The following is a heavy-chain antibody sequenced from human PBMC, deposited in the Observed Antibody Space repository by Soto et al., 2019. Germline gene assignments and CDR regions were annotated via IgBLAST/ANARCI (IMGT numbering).Heavy chain of an antibody. J-gene: IGHJ4*02. CDR2: IGPSGSGT. Sequence: GGSLRLSCAASGFTFSSHWMHWVRQAPGKGLVWVSHIGPSGSGTRDADSVQGRFTISRDNARSTLYLQMNSLRAEDTAVYYCTRDNNWSYDYWGQGILVTVSS. V-gene: IGHV3-74*01. CDR1: GFTFSSHW. CDR3: TRDNNWSYDY. D-gene: IGHD1-1*01.